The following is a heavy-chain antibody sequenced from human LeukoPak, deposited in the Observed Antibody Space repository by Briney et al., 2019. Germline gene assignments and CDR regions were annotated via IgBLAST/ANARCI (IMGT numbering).Heavy chain of an antibody. V-gene: IGHV1-18*01. CDR1: GYTFTNYG. D-gene: IGHD4-17*01. Sequence: ASVKVSCKASGYTFTNYGISWVRQAPGQGLEWMGWISAYNGNTNYAQKFQGRVTMTTDTSTSTAYIELRSLRSDDTAVYYCARDDGDYVFDYWGQGTLVTVSS. CDR2: ISAYNGNT. CDR3: ARDDGDYVFDY. J-gene: IGHJ4*02.